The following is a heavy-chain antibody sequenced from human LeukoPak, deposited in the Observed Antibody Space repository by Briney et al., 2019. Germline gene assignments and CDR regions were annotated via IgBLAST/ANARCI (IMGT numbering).Heavy chain of an antibody. Sequence: PSETLSLTCTVSGGSISSYYWSWIRQPPGKGLEWIGYIYYSGSTNYNPSLKSRVTISADTSKNQFSLMLSSVTAADTAVYYCARDFIVGASGGAFDIWGQGTMVTVSS. CDR2: IYYSGST. D-gene: IGHD1-26*01. J-gene: IGHJ3*02. V-gene: IGHV4-59*01. CDR3: ARDFIVGASGGAFDI. CDR1: GGSISSYY.